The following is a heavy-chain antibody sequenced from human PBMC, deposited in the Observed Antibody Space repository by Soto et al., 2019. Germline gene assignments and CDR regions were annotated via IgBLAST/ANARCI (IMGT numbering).Heavy chain of an antibody. D-gene: IGHD3-22*01. CDR1: GFTFSSYS. CDR2: ISSSSSTI. CDR3: ARSPSYYDSSGYF. V-gene: IGHV3-48*02. J-gene: IGHJ4*02. Sequence: GGSPRLSCAASGFTFSSYSMNWVRQAPGKGLEWVSYISSSSSTIYYADSVKGRFTISRDNAKNSLYLQMNSLRDEDTAVYYCARSPSYYDSSGYFWGQGTLVTVSS.